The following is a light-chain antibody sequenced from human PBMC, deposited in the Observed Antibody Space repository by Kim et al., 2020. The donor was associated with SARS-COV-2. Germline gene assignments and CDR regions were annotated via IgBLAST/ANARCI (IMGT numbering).Light chain of an antibody. J-gene: IGLJ3*02. Sequence: SVTLTCTQSSGHSAYLNAWHQQQPGKAPRYLMKLEGSGSYNKGRGVPDHFSDSSAGADRYLTISTLQSEDEADYYRETWDSNTRVFGGGTQLTVL. V-gene: IGLV4-60*03. CDR2: LEGSGSY. CDR1: SGHSAYL. CDR3: ETWDSNTRV.